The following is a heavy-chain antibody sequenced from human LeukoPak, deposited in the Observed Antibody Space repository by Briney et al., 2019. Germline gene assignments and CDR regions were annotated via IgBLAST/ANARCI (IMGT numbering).Heavy chain of an antibody. CDR3: ARDNGDYPDY. CDR2: IYTSGST. J-gene: IGHJ4*02. Sequence: SETLSLTCAVYGGSFSSYYWSWIRQPAGKGLEWIGRIYTSGSTNYNPSLKSRVTISVDTSKNQFSLKLSSVTAADTAVYYCARDNGDYPDYWGQGTLVTVSS. V-gene: IGHV4-4*07. CDR1: GGSFSSYY. D-gene: IGHD4-17*01.